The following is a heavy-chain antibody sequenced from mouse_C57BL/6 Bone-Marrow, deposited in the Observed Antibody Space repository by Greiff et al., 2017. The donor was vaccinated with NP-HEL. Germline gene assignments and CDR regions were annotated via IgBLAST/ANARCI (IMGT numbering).Heavy chain of an antibody. CDR1: GYTFTDYY. D-gene: IGHD1-1*01. CDR2: INPYNGGT. CDR3: ARCYYYGSSLDY. J-gene: IGHJ2*01. Sequence: VQLKQSGPVLVKPGASVKMSCKASGYTFTDYYMNWVKQSHGKSLEWIGVINPYNGGTSYNQKFKGKATLTVDKSSSTAYMELNSLTSEDSPVYYCARCYYYGSSLDYWGQGTTLTVSS. V-gene: IGHV1-19*01.